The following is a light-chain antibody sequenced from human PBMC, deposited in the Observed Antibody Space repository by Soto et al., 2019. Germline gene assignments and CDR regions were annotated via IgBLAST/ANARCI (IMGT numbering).Light chain of an antibody. CDR1: SSDVGGYNY. CDR3: SSYAGSNGV. J-gene: IGLJ1*01. Sequence: QSALTQPPSASGSPGQSVTISCTGTSSDVGGYNYVSWYQQHPGKAPKLMIYEVSKRPSGVPDRFSGSKSGNTASLTVSGLQAEDEADYYYSSYAGSNGVFGTGTKVTVL. V-gene: IGLV2-8*01. CDR2: EVS.